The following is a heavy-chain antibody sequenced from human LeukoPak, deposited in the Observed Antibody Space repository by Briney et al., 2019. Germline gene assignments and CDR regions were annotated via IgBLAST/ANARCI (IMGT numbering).Heavy chain of an antibody. D-gene: IGHD3-10*01. V-gene: IGHV3-30-3*01. CDR3: ARDPEDMVRGTSPDY. CDR1: GFTFSSYA. Sequence: GGSLRLSCAASGFTFSSYAMHWVCQAPGKGLEWVAVISYDGSNKYYADSVKGRFTISRDNSKNTLYLQMNSLRAEDTAVYYCARDPEDMVRGTSPDYWGQGTLVTVSS. CDR2: ISYDGSNK. J-gene: IGHJ4*02.